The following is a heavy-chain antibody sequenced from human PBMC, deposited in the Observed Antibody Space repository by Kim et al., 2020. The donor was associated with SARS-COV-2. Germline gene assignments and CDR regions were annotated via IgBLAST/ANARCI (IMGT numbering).Heavy chain of an antibody. Sequence: GGSLRLSCAASGFTFSSYAMHWVRQAPGKGLEWVAVISYDGSNKYYADSVKGRFTISRDNSKNTLYLQMNSLRAEDTAVYYCAREYYYGSGSFYYCYYYGMDGWGQGTTVTVSS. CDR3: AREYYYGSGSFYYCYYYGMDG. J-gene: IGHJ6*02. D-gene: IGHD3-10*01. V-gene: IGHV3-30*04. CDR1: GFTFSSYA. CDR2: ISYDGSNK.